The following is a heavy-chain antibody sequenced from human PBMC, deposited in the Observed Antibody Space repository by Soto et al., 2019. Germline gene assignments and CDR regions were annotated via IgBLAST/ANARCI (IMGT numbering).Heavy chain of an antibody. CDR3: ARDRSRVGRGALDA. D-gene: IGHD1-26*01. V-gene: IGHV3-7*01. J-gene: IGHJ3*01. CDR2: IKQDGSEE. Sequence: LRLSCVASGFTFSDYYMTWVRQTPGKGLEWVANIKQDGSEEHYVDSVKGRFTVSRHNAKISVYLEMNSLRAEDTAVYYCARDRSRVGRGALDAWGQGTMVTVSS. CDR1: GFTFSDYY.